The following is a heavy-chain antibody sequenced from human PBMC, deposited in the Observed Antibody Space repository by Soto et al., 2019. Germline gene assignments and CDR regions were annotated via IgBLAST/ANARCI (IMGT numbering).Heavy chain of an antibody. D-gene: IGHD2-8*01. CDR1: GYTFTSYG. CDR2: ISAYNGNT. J-gene: IGHJ5*02. Sequence: ASVKVSCKASGYTFTSYGISWVRQAPGQGLEWMGWISAYNGNTNYAQKLQGRVTMTTDTSTSTAYMELRSLRSDDTAVYYCARTNGYALQSNWFDPWGQGTLVTVSS. CDR3: ARTNGYALQSNWFDP. V-gene: IGHV1-18*01.